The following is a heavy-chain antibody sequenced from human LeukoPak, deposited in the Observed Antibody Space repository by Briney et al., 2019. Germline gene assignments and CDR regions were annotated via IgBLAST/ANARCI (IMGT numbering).Heavy chain of an antibody. J-gene: IGHJ4*02. D-gene: IGHD4-17*01. CDR3: AKDGLTTVSPSLGY. CDR1: GFTFSSYG. CDR2: ISYDGSNK. Sequence: GRSLRLSCAASGFTFSSYGMHWVRQAPGKGLEWVAVISYDGSNKYYADSVKGRFTISRDNSKNTLYLQMNSLRAEDTAVYYCAKDGLTTVSPSLGYWGQGTLVTVSS. V-gene: IGHV3-30*18.